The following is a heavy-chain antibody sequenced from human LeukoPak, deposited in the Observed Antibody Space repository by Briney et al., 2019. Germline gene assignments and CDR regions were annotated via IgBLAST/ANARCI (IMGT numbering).Heavy chain of an antibody. D-gene: IGHD3-3*01. J-gene: IGHJ4*02. Sequence: SETLSLTCTVSGGSISSYYWSWIRQPAGKGLEWIGRIYTSGSTYYNPSLKSRVTISVDTSKNQFSLKLSSVTAADTAVYYCARLRFLEWLPHPFDYWGQGTLVTVSS. CDR3: ARLRFLEWLPHPFDY. V-gene: IGHV4-4*07. CDR2: IYTSGST. CDR1: GGSISSYY.